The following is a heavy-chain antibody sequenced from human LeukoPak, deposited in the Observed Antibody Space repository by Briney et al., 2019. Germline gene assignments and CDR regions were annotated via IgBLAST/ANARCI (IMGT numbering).Heavy chain of an antibody. D-gene: IGHD6-19*01. J-gene: IGHJ4*02. CDR1: GYTFTSYY. Sequence: ASVKVSCKASGYTFTSYYMHWVRQAPGQGLERMGIINPSGGSTSYAQKFQGRVTMIRDTSTSTVYMELSSLRSEDTAVYYCARDQDLLRLAVAGHGYFDYWGQGTLVTVSS. V-gene: IGHV1-46*01. CDR3: ARDQDLLRLAVAGHGYFDY. CDR2: INPSGGST.